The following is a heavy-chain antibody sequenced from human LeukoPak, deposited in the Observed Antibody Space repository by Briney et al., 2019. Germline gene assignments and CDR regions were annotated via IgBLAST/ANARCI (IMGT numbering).Heavy chain of an antibody. J-gene: IGHJ3*02. V-gene: IGHV1-46*01. CDR1: GYTSTSYY. Sequence: ASVKVSCKASGYTSTSYYMHWVRQAPGQGLEWMGIINPSGGSTSYAQKFQGRVTMARDTSTSTVYMELSSLRSEDTAVYYCARVGRYCSGGSCYPNDAFDIWGQGTMVTVSS. D-gene: IGHD2-15*01. CDR2: INPSGGST. CDR3: ARVGRYCSGGSCYPNDAFDI.